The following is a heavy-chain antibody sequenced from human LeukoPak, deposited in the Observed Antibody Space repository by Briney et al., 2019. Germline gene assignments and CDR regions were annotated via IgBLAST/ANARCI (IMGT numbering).Heavy chain of an antibody. V-gene: IGHV4-61*02. CDR1: GYSTSGGYY. CDR2: IFTSGST. CDR3: ARSTGQYQLLYYYYYMDV. Sequence: SETLSLTCTVLGYSTSGGYYWSWIRQPAGKGLEWIGRIFTSGSTNYNPSLKSRVTISVDTSKNQFSLKLSSVTAADTAVYYCARSTGQYQLLYYYYYMDVWGKGTTVTVSS. J-gene: IGHJ6*03. D-gene: IGHD2-2*01.